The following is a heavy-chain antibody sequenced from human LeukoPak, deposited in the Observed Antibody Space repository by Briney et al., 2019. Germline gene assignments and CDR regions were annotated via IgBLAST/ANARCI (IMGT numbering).Heavy chain of an antibody. Sequence: QTGGSLRLSCAASGFTFSTYAMSWVRQAPGKGLEWVSGISISGGSTYYADSVKGRFTISRDNAKNSLYLQMNSLRAEDTAVYYCARDRLSERWLHLRGAFDIWGQGTMVTVSS. CDR1: GFTFSTYA. CDR3: ARDRLSERWLHLRGAFDI. CDR2: ISISGGST. D-gene: IGHD5-24*01. V-gene: IGHV3-23*01. J-gene: IGHJ3*02.